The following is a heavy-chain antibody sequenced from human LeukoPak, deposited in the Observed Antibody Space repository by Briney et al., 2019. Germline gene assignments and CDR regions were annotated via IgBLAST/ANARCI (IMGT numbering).Heavy chain of an antibody. Sequence: ASVKVSCKASGYTFTGYYMHWMRQAPGQGLEWMGWINPNGGGTNYAQKFQGRVTMTRDTSISTAYMELSRLRSDDTAVYYCARGYCGGDCYLFDYWGQGTLVTVSS. J-gene: IGHJ4*02. D-gene: IGHD2-21*02. CDR1: GYTFTGYY. CDR3: ARGYCGGDCYLFDY. V-gene: IGHV1-2*02. CDR2: INPNGGGT.